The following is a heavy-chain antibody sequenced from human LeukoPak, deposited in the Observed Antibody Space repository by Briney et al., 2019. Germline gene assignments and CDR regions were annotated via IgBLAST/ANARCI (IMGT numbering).Heavy chain of an antibody. V-gene: IGHV3-66*01. CDR3: ARAPAVAGTTSYYYYGMDV. J-gene: IGHJ6*02. CDR1: GFTVSSNY. D-gene: IGHD6-19*01. CDR2: IYSGGST. Sequence: PGGSLRLSCAASGFTVSSNYMSWVRQAPGKGLEWVSVIYSGGSTYYADSVKGRFTISRDNSKNTLYLQMNSLRAEDTAVYYCARAPAVAGTTSYYYYGMDVWGQGTTVTVSS.